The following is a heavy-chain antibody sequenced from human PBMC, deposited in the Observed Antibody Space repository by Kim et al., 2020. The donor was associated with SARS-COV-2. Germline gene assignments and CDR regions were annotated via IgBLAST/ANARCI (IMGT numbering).Heavy chain of an antibody. Sequence: PSLESRVTISVDTSKNQFSLKLSSVTAADTAVYYCARERSSWYPYYGMDVWGQGTTVTVSS. CDR3: ARERSSWYPYYGMDV. V-gene: IGHV4-39*07. J-gene: IGHJ6*02. D-gene: IGHD6-13*01.